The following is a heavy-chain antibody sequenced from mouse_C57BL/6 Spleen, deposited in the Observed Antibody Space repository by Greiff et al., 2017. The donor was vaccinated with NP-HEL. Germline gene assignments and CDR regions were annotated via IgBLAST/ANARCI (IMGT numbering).Heavy chain of an antibody. CDR2: ISYDGSN. CDR3: ARLKTYYSNYFDY. Sequence: EVKVEESGPGLVKPSQSLSLTCSVTGYSITSGYYWNWIRQFPGNKLEWMGYISYDGSNNYNPSLKNRISITRDTSKNQFFLKLNSVTTEDTATYYCARLKTYYSNYFDYWGQSTTLTVSS. CDR1: GYSITSGYY. J-gene: IGHJ2*01. D-gene: IGHD2-5*01. V-gene: IGHV3-6*01.